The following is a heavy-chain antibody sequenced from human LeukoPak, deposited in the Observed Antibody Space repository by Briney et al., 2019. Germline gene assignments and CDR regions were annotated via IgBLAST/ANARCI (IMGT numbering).Heavy chain of an antibody. CDR2: IYYSGST. CDR3: ASSDSGGPGEDYGGY. Sequence: SETLSLTCTVSGGSISSSSYYWGWIRQPPGKGLEWIGSIYYSGSTYYNPSLKSRVTISVDTSKNQFSLKLSSVTAADTAVYYCASSDSGGPGEDYGGYWGRGTLVTVSS. J-gene: IGHJ4*02. D-gene: IGHD4-17*01. CDR1: GGSISSSSYY. V-gene: IGHV4-39*07.